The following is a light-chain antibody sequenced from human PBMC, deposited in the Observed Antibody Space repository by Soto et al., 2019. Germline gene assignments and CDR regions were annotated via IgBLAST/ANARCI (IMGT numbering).Light chain of an antibody. CDR3: QQYNNWPTLT. J-gene: IGKJ4*01. Sequence: EIVMTHSPATLSVSPGERATLSCRASQSVSSNLAWYQQKPGQAPRLLIYGASTRATGIPARFSGSGSGTEFARAVSSLQSEDFAVYYCQQYNNWPTLTVGGGTQVDIK. CDR2: GAS. V-gene: IGKV3-15*01. CDR1: QSVSSN.